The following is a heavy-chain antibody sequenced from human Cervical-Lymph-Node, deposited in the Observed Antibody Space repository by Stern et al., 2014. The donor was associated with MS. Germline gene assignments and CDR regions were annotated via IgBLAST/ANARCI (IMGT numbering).Heavy chain of an antibody. J-gene: IGHJ3*02. Sequence: QLQLQESGPGLVKPSGTLSLTCAVSGGSISSSNWWSWVRQPPGKGLEWLGEIYHSGSTNYNPSLQSRVTISVDKPKNQFSLKLSSVTAADTAVYYCAREGYSSSYDAFDIWGQGTMVTVSS. CDR1: GGSISSSNW. V-gene: IGHV4-4*02. D-gene: IGHD6-6*01. CDR3: AREGYSSSYDAFDI. CDR2: IYHSGST.